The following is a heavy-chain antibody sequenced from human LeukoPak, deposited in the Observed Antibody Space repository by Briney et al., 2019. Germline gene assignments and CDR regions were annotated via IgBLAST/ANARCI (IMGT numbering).Heavy chain of an antibody. D-gene: IGHD3-16*01. CDR3: ARDRLGLPVDY. CDR2: IYYSGST. J-gene: IGHJ4*02. V-gene: IGHV4-59*01. CDR1: GGTISTSY. Sequence: PSETLSLTCTVSGGTISTSYRTWLRQPPGNGLEWIGYIYYSGSTNYNPSLKSRVTMSVDTSKNQFSLKLNSVTAADTAVYYCARDRLGLPVDYWGRGTLVTVSS.